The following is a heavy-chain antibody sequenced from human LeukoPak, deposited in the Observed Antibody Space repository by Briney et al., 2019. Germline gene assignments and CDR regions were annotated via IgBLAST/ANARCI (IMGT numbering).Heavy chain of an antibody. J-gene: IGHJ4*02. V-gene: IGHV3-23*01. Sequence: GASLRLSCAASGFTFSSYAKSWVRQAPGKGLEWVSAISGSGGSTYYADSVKGRFTISRDNSKNTLYLQMNSLRAEDTAVYYCAKVGDTAMVTEGVDFDYWGQGTLVTVSS. CDR2: ISGSGGST. D-gene: IGHD5-18*01. CDR1: GFTFSSYA. CDR3: AKVGDTAMVTEGVDFDY.